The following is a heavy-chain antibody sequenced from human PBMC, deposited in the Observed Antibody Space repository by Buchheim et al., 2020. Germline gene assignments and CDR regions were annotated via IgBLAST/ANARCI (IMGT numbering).Heavy chain of an antibody. CDR1: GFTFSSYW. Sequence: EVQLVESGGGLVQPGGSLRLSCAASGFTFSSYWMHWVRQAPGKGLVWVSRINSDGSSTSYADSVKGRFTISRDNAKNTLYLQMNSLRAEDTAVYYCARAPAYYDFWSGYYYFDYWGQGTL. D-gene: IGHD3-3*01. J-gene: IGHJ4*02. CDR3: ARAPAYYDFWSGYYYFDY. CDR2: INSDGSST. V-gene: IGHV3-74*01.